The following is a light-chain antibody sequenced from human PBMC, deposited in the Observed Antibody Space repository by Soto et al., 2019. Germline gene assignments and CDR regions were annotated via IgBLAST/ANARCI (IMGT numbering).Light chain of an antibody. CDR2: DVT. CDR3: SSYTTSTTRV. CDR1: DNDVGVYNY. Sequence: QSALTQPVSVSGSPGQSITISCTGTDNDVGVYNYVSWYQQHPGKAPKLIIYDVTNRPSGVSNRFSGSKSGNTASLTISGLQAEDEDDYYCSSYTTSTTRVFGGGTQLTVL. V-gene: IGLV2-14*01. J-gene: IGLJ7*01.